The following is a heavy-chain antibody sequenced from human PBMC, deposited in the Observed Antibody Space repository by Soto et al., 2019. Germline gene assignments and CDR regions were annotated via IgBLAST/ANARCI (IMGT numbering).Heavy chain of an antibody. J-gene: IGHJ5*02. CDR1: GGPLTGGVYT. D-gene: IGHD3-16*01. CDR2: IYSSGST. CDR3: ARVGGINWFDP. V-gene: IGHV4-31*03. Sequence: KLQEPAPGLLRLHQPLSPTAPFSGGPLTGGVYTWGGFGQHQGKGLEWIGYIYSSGSTYYNPSLKSRVTISVDTSKNQFSLKLSSVTAADTAVYYCARVGGINWFDPWGQGTLVTVSS.